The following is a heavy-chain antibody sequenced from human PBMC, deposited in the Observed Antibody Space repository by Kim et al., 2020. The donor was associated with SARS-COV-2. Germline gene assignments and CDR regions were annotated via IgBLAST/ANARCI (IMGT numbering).Heavy chain of an antibody. V-gene: IGHV3-21*01. CDR3: ARGSIAARPGAFDI. Sequence: YVDSVKGRFTNSRDNAKNSLYLQMNSLRAEDTAVYYCARGSIAARPGAFDIWGQGTMVTVSS. D-gene: IGHD6-6*01. J-gene: IGHJ3*02.